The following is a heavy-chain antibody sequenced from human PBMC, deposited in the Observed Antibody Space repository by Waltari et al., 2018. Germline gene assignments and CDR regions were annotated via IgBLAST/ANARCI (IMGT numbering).Heavy chain of an antibody. V-gene: IGHV4-39*01. J-gene: IGHJ4*02. CDR3: ARQSYGSGSY. D-gene: IGHD3-10*01. Sequence: QLQLQESGPGLVKPSETLSLTCTVSGGSISSSTYSWGWIRQPPGKGLEWIGSSYYSGTTYYNPSLKTRVTIVVDTSKNQFSLKRSAVTAADTAVYYCARQSYGSGSYWGQGTLVTVSS. CDR1: GGSISSSTYS. CDR2: SYYSGTT.